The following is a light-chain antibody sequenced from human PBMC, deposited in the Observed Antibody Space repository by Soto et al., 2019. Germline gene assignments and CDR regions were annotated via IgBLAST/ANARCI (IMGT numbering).Light chain of an antibody. CDR2: AAS. V-gene: IGKV1-39*01. J-gene: IGKJ2*01. CDR1: QSISTY. CDR3: QQSYSAPGT. Sequence: IQMTQSPSSLSASVGDRVTITCRASQSISTYLNWYQQKPGKAPKLLIYAASSLQSGVPSRFSGSGSGTDFTLTITSLQPVDFATYYCQQSYSAPGTFGQGTKLEIK.